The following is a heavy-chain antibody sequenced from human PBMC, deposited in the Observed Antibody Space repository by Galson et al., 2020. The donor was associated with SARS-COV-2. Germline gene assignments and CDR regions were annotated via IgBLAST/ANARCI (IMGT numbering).Heavy chain of an antibody. V-gene: IGHV1-18*04. J-gene: IGHJ4*02. D-gene: IGHD3-22*01. CDR2: ISAYNGNT. Sequence: SVKVSCKASGYTFTSSGINWVRQAPGQGLERMGWISAYNGNTNYAQKLQGRVTMTTDTSTSTAYMELRSLRSDDTAVYYCAREGGYYYDSSGLLDYWGQGTLVTVSS. CDR3: AREGGYYYDSSGLLDY. CDR1: GYTFTSSG.